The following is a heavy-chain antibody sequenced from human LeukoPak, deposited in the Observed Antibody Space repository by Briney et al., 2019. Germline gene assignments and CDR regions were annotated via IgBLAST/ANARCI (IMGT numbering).Heavy chain of an antibody. D-gene: IGHD6-13*01. CDR2: IYTSGST. CDR1: GGSISSGSYY. V-gene: IGHV4-61*02. CDR3: ARGSKYSSSWYYPYYYYMDV. Sequence: SETLSLTCTVSGGSISSGSYYWSWIRQPAGKGLEWIGRIYTSGSTNYNPSLKSRVTISVDTSKNQFSLKLSSVTAADTAVYYCARGSKYSSSWYYPYYYYMDVWGKGTAVTVSS. J-gene: IGHJ6*03.